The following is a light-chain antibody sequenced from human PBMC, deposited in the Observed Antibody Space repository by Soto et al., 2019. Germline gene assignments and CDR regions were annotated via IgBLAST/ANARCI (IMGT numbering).Light chain of an antibody. J-gene: IGLJ3*02. Sequence: QSALTQPASVSGSPGQSITISCTGASSDVGGFDYVSWSQQHPGKAPKLLIYEVSNRPSGVSNLFSASKSGNTASLTISGLQPEDEADYYCSSYTGRKAWVFGGGTKVTVL. CDR1: SSDVGGFDY. CDR2: EVS. CDR3: SSYTGRKAWV. V-gene: IGLV2-14*01.